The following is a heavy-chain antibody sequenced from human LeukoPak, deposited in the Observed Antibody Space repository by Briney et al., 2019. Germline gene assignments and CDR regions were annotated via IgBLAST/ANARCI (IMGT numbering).Heavy chain of an antibody. CDR1: GFTFSSYA. D-gene: IGHD1-26*01. J-gene: IGHJ4*02. Sequence: GGSLRLSCAASGFTFSSYAMHWVRQAPGKGLEWVAVISYDGSNKYYADSVKGRFTISRDNSKNTLYLQMNSLRAEDTAVYYCARGTGQSGSYGFDYWGQGTLVTVSS. CDR3: ARGTGQSGSYGFDY. CDR2: ISYDGSNK. V-gene: IGHV3-30-3*01.